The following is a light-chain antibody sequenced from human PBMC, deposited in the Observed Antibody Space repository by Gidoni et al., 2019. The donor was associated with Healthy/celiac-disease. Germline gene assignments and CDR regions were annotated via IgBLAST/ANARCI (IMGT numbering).Light chain of an antibody. V-gene: IGKV4-1*01. J-gene: IGKJ1*01. CDR3: QQYYSTPRT. CDR1: QRVLYSSNNKNY. Sequence: IVMTQSPDPLAVSLGERATLNCKSSQRVLYSSNNKNYLAWYQQKPGQPPKLLIYWASTRESGVPDRFSGSGSGTDFTLTISSLQAEDVAVYYCQQYYSTPRTFGQGTKVEIK. CDR2: WAS.